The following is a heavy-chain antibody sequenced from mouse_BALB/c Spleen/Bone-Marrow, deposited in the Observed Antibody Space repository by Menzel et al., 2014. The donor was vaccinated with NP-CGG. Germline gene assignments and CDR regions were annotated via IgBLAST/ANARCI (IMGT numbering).Heavy chain of an antibody. CDR3: AICYGYDEFAY. CDR2: IYPGDGST. CDR1: GYTFTSYY. D-gene: IGHD2-2*01. Sequence: VKLQESGPELVKPGASVKMSCKASGYTFTSYYIHWVKQRPGQGLEWIGWIYPGDGSTKYDEKFKGKTTLTADKSSSTAYMLLSSLTSEDSAIYFSAICYGYDEFAYWGQGTLVTVSA. V-gene: IGHV1S56*01. J-gene: IGHJ3*01.